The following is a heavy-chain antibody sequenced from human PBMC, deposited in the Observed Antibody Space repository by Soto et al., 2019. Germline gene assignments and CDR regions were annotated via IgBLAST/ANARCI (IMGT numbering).Heavy chain of an antibody. CDR1: GFSLSTSGVG. V-gene: IGHV2-5*02. CDR3: AHRRVENDSSGYYRNDAFDI. D-gene: IGHD3-22*01. J-gene: IGHJ3*02. CDR2: IYWDDDK. Sequence: QITLKESGPTLVKPTQTLTLTCTFSGFSLSTSGVGVGWIRQPPGKALEWLALIYWDDDKRYSPSLKSRLTITKHTSNNQVVLTMTSMDPVDTATYYCAHRRVENDSSGYYRNDAFDIWGQGTMVTVSS.